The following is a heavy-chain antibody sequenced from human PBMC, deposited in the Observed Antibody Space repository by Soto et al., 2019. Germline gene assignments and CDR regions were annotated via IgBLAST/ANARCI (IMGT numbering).Heavy chain of an antibody. V-gene: IGHV1-69*06. CDR3: ARELGGVGPGGLDP. CDR2: IIPILGTT. D-gene: IGHD3-16*01. Sequence: QVQLVQSGAEMKKPGSSVKVSCKASGGTFGSYSVSWVRQAPGQGLEWMGGIIPILGTTKFAQKFQGRLTMTADKFTDTAYMELSSLRSDDTALSFCARELGGVGPGGLDPWGQGTLVTVSS. CDR1: GGTFGSYS. J-gene: IGHJ5*02.